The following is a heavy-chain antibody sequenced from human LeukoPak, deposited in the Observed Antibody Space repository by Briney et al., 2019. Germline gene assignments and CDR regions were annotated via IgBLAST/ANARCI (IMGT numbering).Heavy chain of an antibody. Sequence: PSETLSLTCTVSGASISSGGYYWSWIRQQPGKGLEWIGYSHYSGTTYYNTSLKSRVAISVDTSKNQFPLKLSSVTAADTAVYYCARAKYYYDSSGYYHLYFDYWGQGTLVTVSS. J-gene: IGHJ4*02. V-gene: IGHV4-31*03. CDR3: ARAKYYYDSSGYYHLYFDY. CDR2: SHYSGTT. D-gene: IGHD3-22*01. CDR1: GASISSGGYY.